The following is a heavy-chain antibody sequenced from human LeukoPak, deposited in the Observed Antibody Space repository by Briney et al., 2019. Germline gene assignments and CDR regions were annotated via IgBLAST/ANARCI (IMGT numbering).Heavy chain of an antibody. D-gene: IGHD4/OR15-4a*01. CDR1: GYTFTSYD. Sequence: ASVKVSCKASGYTFTSYDINWVRQATGQGLEWMGWMNPNSGNTDYAQKFQGRVTMTRNTSISTAYMELSSLRSEDTAVYYCARESLYDYGDGSSYFYYMDVWGKGTTVTVSS. V-gene: IGHV1-8*01. CDR3: ARESLYDYGDGSSYFYYMDV. J-gene: IGHJ6*03. CDR2: MNPNSGNT.